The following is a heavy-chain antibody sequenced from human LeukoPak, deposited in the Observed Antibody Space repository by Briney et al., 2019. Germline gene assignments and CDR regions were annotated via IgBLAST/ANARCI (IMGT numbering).Heavy chain of an antibody. J-gene: IGHJ4*02. CDR2: INSDGSST. V-gene: IGHV3-74*01. Sequence: GGSLRLSCAASRFTFSNYWMHWVRQAPGKGLVWVSRINSDGSSTNYADSVKGRFTISRDNSKNTLYLQMNSLRAEDKAVYYCAKAPRGYSFSYHDYWGQGTLVTVSS. D-gene: IGHD5-18*01. CDR1: RFTFSNYW. CDR3: AKAPRGYSFSYHDY.